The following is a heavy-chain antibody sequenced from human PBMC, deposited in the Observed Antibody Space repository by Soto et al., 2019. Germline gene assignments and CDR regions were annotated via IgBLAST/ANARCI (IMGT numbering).Heavy chain of an antibody. CDR1: GFDLNYYS. V-gene: IGHV3-21*01. Sequence: EVQLVESGGDLVRPGGSLRLSCAASGFDLNYYSMNWVRQAPAKGLEWVSSISPRSDDIYYADSVKGRFTISRDNAKKSVYLQMNSLRDEDTAVYYCARPRGPRGYDLIDYWGQGTLVIVSS. J-gene: IGHJ4*02. D-gene: IGHD5-12*01. CDR2: ISPRSDDI. CDR3: ARPRGPRGYDLIDY.